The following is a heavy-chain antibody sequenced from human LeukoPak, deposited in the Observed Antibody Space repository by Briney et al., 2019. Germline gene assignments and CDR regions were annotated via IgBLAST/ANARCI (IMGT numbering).Heavy chain of an antibody. D-gene: IGHD3-10*01. J-gene: IGHJ5*02. CDR3: ARRDLRYYGSGTRFDP. CDR1: GGSISSGSYY. V-gene: IGHV4-61*01. CDR2: IYYSGST. Sequence: SQTLSLTCTVSGGSISSGSYYWSWIRQPPGKGLEWIGYIYYSGSTNYNPSLKSRVTISVDTSKNQFSLKLSSVTAADTAVYYCARRDLRYYGSGTRFDPWGQGTLVTVSS.